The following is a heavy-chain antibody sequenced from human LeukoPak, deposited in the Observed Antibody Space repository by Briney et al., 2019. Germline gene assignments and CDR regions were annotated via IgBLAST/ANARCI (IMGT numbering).Heavy chain of an antibody. Sequence: GGSLRLSCAASGFTFRSYEMNWVRQAPGKGLEWVSYISSSGSTIYYADSVKGRFTISRDNAKNSLYLQMNSLRAEDTAVYYCARRGAYYYYGMDVWGQGTTVTVSS. CDR1: GFTFRSYE. CDR2: ISSSGSTI. D-gene: IGHD3-10*01. V-gene: IGHV3-48*03. J-gene: IGHJ6*02. CDR3: ARRGAYYYYGMDV.